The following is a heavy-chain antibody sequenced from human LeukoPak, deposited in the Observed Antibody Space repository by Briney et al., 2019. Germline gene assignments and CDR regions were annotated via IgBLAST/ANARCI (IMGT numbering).Heavy chain of an antibody. CDR1: GGSFSGYY. V-gene: IGHV4-34*01. CDR2: INHSGST. Sequence: PSETLSLTCAVYGGSFSGYYWSWIRQSPGKGLEWIGEINHSGSTNYNPSLKSRVTISVHTSKNQFSLKLSSVTAADTAVYYCARLTKDDSGSYRFGKKKRGYMDVWGKGTTVTISS. D-gene: IGHD3-10*01. J-gene: IGHJ6*03. CDR3: ARLTKDDSGSYRFGKKKRGYMDV.